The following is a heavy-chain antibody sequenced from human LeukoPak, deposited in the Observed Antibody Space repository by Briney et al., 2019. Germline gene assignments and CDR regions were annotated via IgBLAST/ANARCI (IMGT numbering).Heavy chain of an antibody. V-gene: IGHV4-30-2*01. D-gene: IGHD2-2*01. CDR2: IFHGGST. CDR3: ARVRYCSTNRCYDREFDN. Sequence: SSETLSLTCAVSGGSISGGGSSWTWIRQPPGKGREWIGYIFHGGSTYYNPSLKSRVTISVDRSKNQFSLKLNSVTAADTAVYYCARVRYCSTNRCYDREFDNWGQGTLVTVSS. J-gene: IGHJ4*02. CDR1: GGSISGGGSS.